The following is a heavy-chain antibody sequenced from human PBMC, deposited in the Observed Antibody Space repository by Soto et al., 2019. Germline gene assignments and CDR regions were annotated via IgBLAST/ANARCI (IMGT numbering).Heavy chain of an antibody. CDR2: IYPGDSDT. Sequence: PGESLKISCKGSGYSFTSYWIGWVRQMPGKGLEWMGIIYPGDSDTRYSPSFQGQVTISADKSISTAYLQWSRLKASDTAMYYCARYPEIRDFWSGYYKDYYYGMDVWGQGTAVTVSS. V-gene: IGHV5-51*01. CDR1: GYSFTSYW. CDR3: ARYPEIRDFWSGYYKDYYYGMDV. D-gene: IGHD3-3*01. J-gene: IGHJ6*02.